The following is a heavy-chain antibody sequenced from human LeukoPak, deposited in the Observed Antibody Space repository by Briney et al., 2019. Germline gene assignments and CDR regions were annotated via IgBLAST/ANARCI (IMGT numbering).Heavy chain of an antibody. CDR3: ARAQYSGSCFDY. D-gene: IGHD1-26*01. J-gene: IGHJ4*03. Sequence: PSETLSLTCTVSVGSISGYFWGRVRQAPGTGLDWIGHIYYSGATNYNPSLRSRVTISVDTSKNQFSLKLRSVTAADTTVYYCARAQYSGSCFDYWGQGTLVTVSS. V-gene: IGHV4-59*13. CDR2: IYYSGAT. CDR1: VGSISGYF.